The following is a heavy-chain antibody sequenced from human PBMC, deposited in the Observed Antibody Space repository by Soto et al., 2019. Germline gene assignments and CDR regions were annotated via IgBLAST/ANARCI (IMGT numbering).Heavy chain of an antibody. CDR2: INHSGST. J-gene: IGHJ6*02. Sequence: SETLSLTXAVYGGSFSGYYWSWIRQPPGKGLEWIGEINHSGSTNYNPSLKSRVTISVDTSKNQFPLKLSSVTAADTAVYYCARVVRGHYGMDVWGQGTTVTVSS. V-gene: IGHV4-34*01. CDR3: ARVVRGHYGMDV. D-gene: IGHD3-10*01. CDR1: GGSFSGYY.